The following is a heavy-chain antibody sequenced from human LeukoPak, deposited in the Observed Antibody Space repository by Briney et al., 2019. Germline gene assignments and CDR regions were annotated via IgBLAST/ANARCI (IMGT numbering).Heavy chain of an antibody. V-gene: IGHV1-69*13. CDR3: ARDGHDYYYGMDV. CDR2: IIPIFGTA. J-gene: IGHJ6*02. Sequence: GASVKISCKASGGTFSSYAISWVRQAPGQGLEWMGGIIPIFGTANYAQKFQGRVTITADESTSTAYMELSSLRSEDTAVYYCARDGHDYYYGMDVWGQGTAVTVSS. CDR1: GGTFSSYA.